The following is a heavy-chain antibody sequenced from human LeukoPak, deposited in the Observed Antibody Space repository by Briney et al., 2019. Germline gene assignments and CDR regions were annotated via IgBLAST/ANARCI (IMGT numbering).Heavy chain of an antibody. CDR1: GYSISSGFF. V-gene: IGHV4-61*01. J-gene: IGHJ4*02. CDR2: IYYSGST. D-gene: IGHD3-22*01. Sequence: SETLSLTCTVSGYSISSGFFWGWIRQPPGKDLEWIGYIYYSGSTNYNPSLKSRVTISVDTSKNQFSLKLSSVTAADTAVYYCARAVKGGYSYYFDYWGQGTLVTVSS. CDR3: ARAVKGGYSYYFDY.